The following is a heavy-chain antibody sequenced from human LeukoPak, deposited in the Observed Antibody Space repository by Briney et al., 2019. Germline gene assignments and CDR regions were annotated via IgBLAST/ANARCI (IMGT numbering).Heavy chain of an antibody. CDR1: GYTFTGYY. J-gene: IGHJ6*03. CDR3: ARDRYDFWEIQGGQSPYYYYMDV. CDR2: INPSGGST. Sequence: GASVKVSCKASGYTFTGYYMHWVRQAPGQGLEWMGIINPSGGSTSYAQKFQGRVTMTRDMSTSTVYMELSSLRSEDTAVYYCARDRYDFWEIQGGQSPYYYYMDVWGKGTTVTVSS. D-gene: IGHD3-3*01. V-gene: IGHV1-46*01.